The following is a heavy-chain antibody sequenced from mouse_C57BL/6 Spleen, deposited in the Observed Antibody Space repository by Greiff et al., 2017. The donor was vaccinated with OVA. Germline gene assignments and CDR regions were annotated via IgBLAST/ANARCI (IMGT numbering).Heavy chain of an antibody. V-gene: IGHV1-85*01. Sequence: VKLMESGPELVKPGASVKLSCKASGYTFTSYDINWVKQRPGQGLEWIGWIYPRDGSTKYNEKFKGKATLTVDTSSSTAYMELHSLTSEDSAVYFCARNWDGAYWGQGTLVTVSA. J-gene: IGHJ3*01. CDR2: IYPRDGST. CDR3: ARNWDGAY. CDR1: GYTFTSYD. D-gene: IGHD4-1*01.